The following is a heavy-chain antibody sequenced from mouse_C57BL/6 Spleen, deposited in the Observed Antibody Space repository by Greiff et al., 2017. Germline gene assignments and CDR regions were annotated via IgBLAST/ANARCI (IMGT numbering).Heavy chain of an antibody. CDR3: ARSKAVYDYDGGYFDY. Sequence: VQLQQSGAELVRPGTSVKVSCKASGYAFTNYLIEWVKQRPGQGLEWIGVINPGSGGTNYNEKFKGKATLTADKSSSTAYMQLSSLTSEDSAVYFCARSKAVYDYDGGYFDYWGQGTTLTVSS. D-gene: IGHD2-4*01. V-gene: IGHV1-54*01. CDR2: INPGSGGT. J-gene: IGHJ2*01. CDR1: GYAFTNYL.